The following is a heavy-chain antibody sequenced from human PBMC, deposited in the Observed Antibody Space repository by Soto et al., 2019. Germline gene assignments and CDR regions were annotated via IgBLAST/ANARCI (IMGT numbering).Heavy chain of an antibody. Sequence: ASVKVSCKVSGYTLTELSMHWVRQAPGKGLEWMGGFDPEDGETIYAQKFQGRVTMTEDTSTDTAYMELSSLRSEDTAVYYCASTQIDSSGYYSSYWGQGTLVTVSS. D-gene: IGHD3-22*01. CDR3: ASTQIDSSGYYSSY. V-gene: IGHV1-24*01. CDR2: FDPEDGET. CDR1: GYTLTELS. J-gene: IGHJ4*02.